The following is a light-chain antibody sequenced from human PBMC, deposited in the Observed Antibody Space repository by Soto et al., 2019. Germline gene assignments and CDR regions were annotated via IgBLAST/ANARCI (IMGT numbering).Light chain of an antibody. Sequence: DIVMTQSPDSLAVSLGERATINCKSSQSVLYSSNNKNYLAWYQQKPGQPPKLLIYWASTRESGVPDRISGSGSGTDFTLTISSLQAEDVAVYYCQQYYRTIFTCGPWTKVDIK. V-gene: IGKV4-1*01. CDR2: WAS. CDR1: QSVLYSSNNKNY. CDR3: QQYYRTIFT. J-gene: IGKJ3*01.